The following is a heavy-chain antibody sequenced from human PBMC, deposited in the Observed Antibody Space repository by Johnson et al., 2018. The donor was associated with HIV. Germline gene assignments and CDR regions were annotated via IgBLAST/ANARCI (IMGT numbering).Heavy chain of an antibody. D-gene: IGHD3-10*01. Sequence: VQLVESGGGLVQPGGSLRLSCAASGFTFSSYDMHWVRQATGKGLEWVSAIGTAGDTSYPGSVKGRFTISRENAKNSLYLQMNSMTAGDTAVYYCARAKVIRGAEGWAFDMCGQGTLVTVSS. CDR3: ARAKVIRGAEGWAFDM. CDR2: IGTAGDT. CDR1: GFTFSSYD. J-gene: IGHJ3*02. V-gene: IGHV3-13*01.